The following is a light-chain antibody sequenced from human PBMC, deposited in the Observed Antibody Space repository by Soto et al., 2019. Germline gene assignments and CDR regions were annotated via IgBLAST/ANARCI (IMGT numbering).Light chain of an antibody. CDR1: QSVSSD. CDR3: HHYSSWPPYT. Sequence: EMVMTQSPDTLSVSPGDRAALSCRTSQSVSSDLAWYQQKPGQAPRLLIYGASTRATGIPARFSGSGPGTEFTLTISSLQSEDFAVYYCHHYSSWPPYTFGQGTQVEIK. J-gene: IGKJ2*01. V-gene: IGKV3D-15*01. CDR2: GAS.